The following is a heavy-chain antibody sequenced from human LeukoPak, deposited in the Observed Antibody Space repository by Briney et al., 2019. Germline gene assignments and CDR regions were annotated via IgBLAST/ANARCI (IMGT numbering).Heavy chain of an antibody. Sequence: SETLSLTCTVSGGSISSSSFYWGWIRQPPGKGLEWIGSIYYSGNTYYNPSLKSRVSISVDTSKNQFSLRLSSVTAADTAVYYCATWRTAKTGFDYWGQGTLVTVSP. V-gene: IGHV4-39*01. CDR1: GGSISSSSFY. CDR3: ATWRTAKTGFDY. CDR2: IYYSGNT. D-gene: IGHD1-1*01. J-gene: IGHJ4*02.